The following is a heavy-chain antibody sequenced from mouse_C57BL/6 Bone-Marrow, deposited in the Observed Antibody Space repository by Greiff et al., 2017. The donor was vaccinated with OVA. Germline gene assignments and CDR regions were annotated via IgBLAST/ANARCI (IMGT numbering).Heavy chain of an antibody. D-gene: IGHD1-1*01. V-gene: IGHV1-39*01. CDR3: ARWGSGSSPHYFDY. CDR2: INPNYGTT. Sequence: EVQLQESGPELVKPGASVKISCKASGYSFTDYNMNWVKQSNGKSLEWIGVINPNYGTTSYNQKFKGKATLTVDQSSSTAYMQLNSLTSEDSAVYYCARWGSGSSPHYFDYWGQGTTLTVSS. CDR1: GYSFTDYN. J-gene: IGHJ2*01.